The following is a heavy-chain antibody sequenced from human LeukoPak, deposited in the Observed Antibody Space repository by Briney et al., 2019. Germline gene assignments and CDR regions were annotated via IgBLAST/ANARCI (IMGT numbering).Heavy chain of an antibody. J-gene: IGHJ3*02. CDR1: GFTFSSHG. Sequence: GGSLRLSCAASGFTFSSHGMSWVRQAPGKGLEWVSSISSSSSYIYYADSVKGRFTISRDNAKNSLYLQMNSLRAEDTAVYYCARGDSYGFAFDIWGQGTMVTVSS. CDR2: ISSSSSYI. CDR3: ARGDSYGFAFDI. V-gene: IGHV3-21*01. D-gene: IGHD5-18*01.